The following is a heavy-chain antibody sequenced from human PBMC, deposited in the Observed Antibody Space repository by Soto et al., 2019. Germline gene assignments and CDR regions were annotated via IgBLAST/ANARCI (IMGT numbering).Heavy chain of an antibody. J-gene: IGHJ4*02. D-gene: IGHD2-2*01. Sequence: GGSLRLSCAASGFTFSSYWMSWVRQAPGKGLEWVANIKQDGSEKYYVDSVKGRFTISRDNAKNSLYLQMNSLRAEDTAVYYCARDRLGYCSSTSCYGRGSGSFIDYWGQGTLVTVSS. CDR2: IKQDGSEK. CDR3: ARDRLGYCSSTSCYGRGSGSFIDY. CDR1: GFTFSSYW. V-gene: IGHV3-7*01.